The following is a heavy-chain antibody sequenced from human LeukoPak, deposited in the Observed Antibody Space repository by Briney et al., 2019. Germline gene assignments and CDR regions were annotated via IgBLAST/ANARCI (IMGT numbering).Heavy chain of an antibody. V-gene: IGHV3-30*04. CDR2: ISYDGSNK. J-gene: IGHJ6*02. CDR1: GFTFSSYA. Sequence: PGRSLRLSCAASGFTFSSYAMHWVRQAPGKGLEWVAVISYDGSNKYYADSVKGRFTISRDNSKNTLYLQMNSLRAEDTAVYYCARGPETYYYYYGMDVWGQGTTVTVSS. CDR3: ARGPETYYYYYGMDV.